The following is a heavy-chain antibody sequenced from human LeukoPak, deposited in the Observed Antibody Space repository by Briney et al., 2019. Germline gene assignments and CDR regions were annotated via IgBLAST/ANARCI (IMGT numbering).Heavy chain of an antibody. CDR1: GFTFNSYA. V-gene: IGHV3-30*04. CDR3: ARDPRRPINLKIAVAQPYYFDY. Sequence: QAGGSLRLSCAASGFTFNSYAIHWVRQAPGKGLEWVAVMSFGESNKYYADSVKGRFTNSRDNSKNTLYLQMDSLRAEDTAVYYCARDPRRPINLKIAVAQPYYFDYWGQGTLVTVSS. D-gene: IGHD6-19*01. CDR2: MSFGESNK. J-gene: IGHJ4*02.